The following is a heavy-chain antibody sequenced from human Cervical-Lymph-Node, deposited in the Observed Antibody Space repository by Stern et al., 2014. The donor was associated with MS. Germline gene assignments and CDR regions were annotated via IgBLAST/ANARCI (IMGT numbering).Heavy chain of an antibody. Sequence: VQLVESGGGVVQPGRSLRLSCAASGITFSNYGMHWVRQAPGKGLGWVAVISHDGTVKHYADSVKGRFTISRDNSKMYLQMNSPRAEDTAVYYCAKETGKAGSSYASYFDYWGQGTLVTVSS. CDR3: AKETGKAGSSYASYFDY. CDR1: GITFSNYG. D-gene: IGHD5-18*01. CDR2: ISHDGTVK. V-gene: IGHV3-30*18. J-gene: IGHJ4*02.